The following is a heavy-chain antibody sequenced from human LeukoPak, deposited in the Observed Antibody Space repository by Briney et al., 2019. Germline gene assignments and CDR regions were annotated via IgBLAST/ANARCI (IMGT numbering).Heavy chain of an antibody. CDR3: AREGSDDSRYFDY. CDR2: IYYSGST. D-gene: IGHD3-22*01. J-gene: IGHJ4*02. Sequence: SETLSLTCTVSGGSISSGDYYWSWIRQPPGKGLEWIGYIYYSGSTYYNPSLKSRVTISVDTSKNQSSLKLSSVTAADTAVYYCAREGSDDSRYFDYWGQGTLVTVSS. V-gene: IGHV4-30-4*01. CDR1: GGSISSGDYY.